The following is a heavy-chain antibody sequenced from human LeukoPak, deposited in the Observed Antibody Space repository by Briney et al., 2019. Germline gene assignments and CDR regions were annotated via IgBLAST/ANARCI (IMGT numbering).Heavy chain of an antibody. D-gene: IGHD3-3*01. CDR1: GGSISSGSYY. J-gene: IGHJ6*02. Sequence: PSETLSLTSTVSGGSISSGSYYWSWIRQPAGKGLEWVGRIYTSGSTNYNPSLKSRVTISVDTSKNQFSLKLSSVTAADTAVYYCARGGFSDFKGYYYYGMDVWGQGTTVTVSS. CDR3: ARGGFSDFKGYYYYGMDV. V-gene: IGHV4-61*02. CDR2: IYTSGST.